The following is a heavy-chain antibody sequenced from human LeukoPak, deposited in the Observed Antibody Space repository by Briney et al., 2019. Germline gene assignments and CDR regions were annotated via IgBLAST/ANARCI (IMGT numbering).Heavy chain of an antibody. CDR2: INQDGSEK. CDR1: GFTFSDYW. J-gene: IGHJ4*02. Sequence: PGGSLRLSCAASGFTFSDYWMHWVRQAPEKGLEWVANINQDGSEKYYVDSVKGRFTISRDNAKNSLYLQTNSLRADDTAVYYCARALGAYAAFWGQGTLVTVSS. CDR3: ARALGAYAAF. V-gene: IGHV3-7*03. D-gene: IGHD5-12*01.